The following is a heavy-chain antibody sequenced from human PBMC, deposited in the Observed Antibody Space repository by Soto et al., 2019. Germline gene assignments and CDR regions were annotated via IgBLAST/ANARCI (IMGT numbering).Heavy chain of an antibody. Sequence: GGSLRLSCEASGFIFSTYAMSWVRQAPGKGLEWVAGIIGNSAEIRYADSVKGRFTISRDNSKKTLFLQMNSLRAEDTAVYYCAKYDSATYYYYMDVWGKGTTVTVSS. CDR3: AKYDSATYYYYMDV. D-gene: IGHD1-1*01. CDR1: GFIFSTYA. J-gene: IGHJ6*03. CDR2: IIGNSAEI. V-gene: IGHV3-23*01.